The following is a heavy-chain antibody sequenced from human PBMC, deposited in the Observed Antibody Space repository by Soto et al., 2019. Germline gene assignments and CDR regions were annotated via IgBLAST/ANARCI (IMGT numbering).Heavy chain of an antibody. J-gene: IGHJ4*02. Sequence: QVQLVESGGGVVQPGRSLRLSCAASGFTFSSYGMHWVRQAPGKGLEWVAVIWYDGSNKYYADSVKGRFTISRDNSKNTLYLQMNSLRAEDTAVYYCARDHLHYCSGGSCYSYYLDYWGQGTLVTVSS. CDR1: GFTFSSYG. CDR3: ARDHLHYCSGGSCYSYYLDY. D-gene: IGHD2-15*01. V-gene: IGHV3-33*01. CDR2: IWYDGSNK.